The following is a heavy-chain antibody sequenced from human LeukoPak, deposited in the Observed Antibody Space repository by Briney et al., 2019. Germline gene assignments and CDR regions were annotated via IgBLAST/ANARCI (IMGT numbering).Heavy chain of an antibody. J-gene: IGHJ4*02. CDR3: ARRPSDYYFDF. CDR1: GGSVSISNYY. V-gene: IGHV4-39*01. D-gene: IGHD2-21*02. CDR2: IYYSGST. Sequence: SETLSLTCTVSGGSVSISNYYWGWIRQPPGKGLEWIGSIYYSGSTYYNPSLKSRVTLSVGTSKNEFSLKLSSVAAADTAVYFCARRPSDYYFDFWGQGTLVTVSS.